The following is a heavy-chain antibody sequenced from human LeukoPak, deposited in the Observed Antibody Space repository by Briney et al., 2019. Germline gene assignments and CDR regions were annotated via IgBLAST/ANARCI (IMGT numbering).Heavy chain of an antibody. J-gene: IGHJ6*02. CDR3: ARLPATAYCSGGSCYFRGYYYGMDV. D-gene: IGHD2-15*01. V-gene: IGHV4-59*08. CDR1: GGSISSYN. CDR2: IYYSGGT. Sequence: SETLSLTCTDSGGSISSYNWSWIRQPPGKGLEWVGYIYYSGGTNYNPSLKSRVTTSVDTSKNQFSLQLRSVTAADTAVYYCARLPATAYCSGGSCYFRGYYYGMDVWGQGTTVTVSS.